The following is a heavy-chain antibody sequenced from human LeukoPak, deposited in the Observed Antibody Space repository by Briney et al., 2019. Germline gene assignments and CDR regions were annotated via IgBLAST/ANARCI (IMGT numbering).Heavy chain of an antibody. J-gene: IGHJ6*02. CDR2: INPSGGST. Sequence: ASVKVSCKATGYTFTSYYMHWVRQAPGQGLEWMGIINPSGGSTSYAQKFQGRVTMTRDTSTSTAYMELSSLRSEDTAVYYCARFPNTAMVMGLEYYYYGMDVWGQGTTVTVSS. D-gene: IGHD5-18*01. V-gene: IGHV1-46*01. CDR3: ARFPNTAMVMGLEYYYYGMDV. CDR1: GYTFTSYY.